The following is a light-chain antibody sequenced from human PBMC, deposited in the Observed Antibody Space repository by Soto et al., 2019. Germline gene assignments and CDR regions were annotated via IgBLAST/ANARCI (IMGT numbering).Light chain of an antibody. CDR1: QSVSSY. CDR2: DAS. Sequence: EIVLTQSPATLSLSPGERATLSCRASQSVSSYLAWYQQKPVQAPRLLIYDASNRATGIPDRFSGSGSGTDFTLTISRLEPEDFAVYYCQQYGSSPFTFGQGTRLEIK. V-gene: IGKV3-20*01. CDR3: QQYGSSPFT. J-gene: IGKJ5*01.